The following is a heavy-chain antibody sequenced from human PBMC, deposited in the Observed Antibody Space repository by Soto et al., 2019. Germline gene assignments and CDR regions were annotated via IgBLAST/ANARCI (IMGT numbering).Heavy chain of an antibody. V-gene: IGHV4-39*01. J-gene: IGHJ4*02. Sequence: SETLSLTCTVSGGSISSSSYYWGWILHPPGKGLEWIGSIYYSVSTYYNPSLKSRVTISVDTSKNQFSLKLSSVTAADTAVYYCARHDSGYYWYYSEYWGKGTLVTVSS. CDR3: ARHDSGYYWYYSEY. D-gene: IGHD3-22*01. CDR2: IYYSVST. CDR1: GGSISSSSYY.